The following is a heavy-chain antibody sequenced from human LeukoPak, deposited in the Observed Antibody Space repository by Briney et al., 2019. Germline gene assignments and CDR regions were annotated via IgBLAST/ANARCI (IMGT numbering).Heavy chain of an antibody. CDR3: ARGESFAFDV. Sequence: SAASLAGDKTYYEDPVKGRFTISRDNSRNTMYLQMNSLRAEDTAVYYCARGESFAFDVWGQGTMVTVSS. V-gene: IGHV3-23*01. CDR2: ASLAGDKT. J-gene: IGHJ3*01.